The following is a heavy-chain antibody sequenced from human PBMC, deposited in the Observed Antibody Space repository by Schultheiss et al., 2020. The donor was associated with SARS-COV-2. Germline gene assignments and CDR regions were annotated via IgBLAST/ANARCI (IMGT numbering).Heavy chain of an antibody. CDR3: ARGRVYGDYVADFDY. V-gene: IGHV4-39*07. CDR2: IYHSGST. Sequence: SQTLSLTCTVSGGSISSGGYYWSWIRQPPGKGLEWIGSIYHSGSTYYNPSLKSRVTISVDTSKNQFSLKLSSVTAADTAVYYCARGRVYGDYVADFDYWGQGTLVTVSS. D-gene: IGHD4-17*01. J-gene: IGHJ4*02. CDR1: GGSISSGGYY.